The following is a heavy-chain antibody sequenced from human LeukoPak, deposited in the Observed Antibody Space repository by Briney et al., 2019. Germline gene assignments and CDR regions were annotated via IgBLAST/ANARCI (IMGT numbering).Heavy chain of an antibody. Sequence: SETLSLTCTVSGGSISSYYWSWIRQPAGKGLEWIGRIYTSGSTNYNPSLKSRVTLSVDTSKNQFSLKLSSVTAADTAVYYCARQYYYDSSGYWLNWFDPWGQGTLVTVSS. CDR1: GGSISSYY. CDR3: ARQYYYDSSGYWLNWFDP. D-gene: IGHD3-22*01. V-gene: IGHV4-4*07. CDR2: IYTSGST. J-gene: IGHJ5*02.